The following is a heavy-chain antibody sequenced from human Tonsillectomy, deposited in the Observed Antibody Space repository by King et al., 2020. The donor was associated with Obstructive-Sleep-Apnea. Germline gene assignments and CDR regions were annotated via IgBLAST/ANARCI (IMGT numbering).Heavy chain of an antibody. J-gene: IGHJ3*02. V-gene: IGHV3-48*04. CDR2: ISRSSGTI. Sequence: VQLVESGGDLVQPGGSLRLSCAASGFTFSRHNMNWVRQAPGKGLEWVSYISRSSGTIYYADSAKGRFTISRDNAKNSLYLQMNSLRVEDTAEYYCARDDTAGNAFDIWGRGTMVTVSS. D-gene: IGHD5-18*01. CDR3: ARDDTAGNAFDI. CDR1: GFTFSRHN.